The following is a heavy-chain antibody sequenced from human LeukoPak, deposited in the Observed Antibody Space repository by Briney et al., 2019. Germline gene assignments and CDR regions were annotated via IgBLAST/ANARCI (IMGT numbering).Heavy chain of an antibody. CDR2: MSISGGRT. CDR1: GFTFSSYA. J-gene: IGHJ3*02. CDR3: ARDLTGTTSFEI. Sequence: GGSLRLSCAASGFTFSSYAMNWVRQAPGKGLEWVSVMSISGGRTYYADSVKGRFTISRDNSKNTLYLQMNSLRAEDTATYYCARDLTGTTSFEIRGQGTVVTVSS. D-gene: IGHD1-20*01. V-gene: IGHV3-23*01.